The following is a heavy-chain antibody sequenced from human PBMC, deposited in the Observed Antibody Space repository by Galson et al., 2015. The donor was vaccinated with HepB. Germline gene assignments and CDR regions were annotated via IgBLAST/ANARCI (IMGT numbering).Heavy chain of an antibody. CDR1: GFTFSSYA. V-gene: IGHV3-23*01. D-gene: IGHD3-3*01. CDR2: ISGSGGST. CDR3: AISPQLRFLEWLLFGGGYFDY. Sequence: SLRLSCAASGFTFSSYAMSWVRQAPGKGLEWVSAISGSGGSTYYADSVKGRFTISRDNSKNTLYLQMNSLRAEDTAVYYCAISPQLRFLEWLLFGGGYFDYWGQGTLVTVSS. J-gene: IGHJ4*02.